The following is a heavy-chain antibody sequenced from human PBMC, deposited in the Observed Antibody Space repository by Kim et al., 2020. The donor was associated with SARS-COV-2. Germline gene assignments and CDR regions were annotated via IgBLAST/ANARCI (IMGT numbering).Heavy chain of an antibody. D-gene: IGHD1-26*01. V-gene: IGHV3-23*01. Sequence: GGSLRLSCAASEFIFSGYDMSWVRQSPGKGLEWVSSISGSGRSTYYADSVRGRFSISRDNSKNTLFLLMNSLRAEDTALYYCAKSRGVESGHFDSWGQGTLVTVSS. CDR2: ISGSGRST. CDR3: AKSRGVESGHFDS. J-gene: IGHJ4*02. CDR1: EFIFSGYD.